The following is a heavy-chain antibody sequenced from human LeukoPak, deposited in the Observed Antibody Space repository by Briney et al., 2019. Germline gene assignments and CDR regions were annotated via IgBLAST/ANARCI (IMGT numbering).Heavy chain of an antibody. Sequence: ASVKVSCKASGYTFTGYYMHWVRQAPGQGLEWMGWINPNSGGTNYAQKFQGRVTMTRDTSISTAYMELSRLRSDDTAVYYCAREILVITIVLFDYWGQGTLVTVSS. CDR2: INPNSGGT. J-gene: IGHJ4*02. V-gene: IGHV1-2*02. CDR3: AREILVITIVLFDY. D-gene: IGHD3-22*01. CDR1: GYTFTGYY.